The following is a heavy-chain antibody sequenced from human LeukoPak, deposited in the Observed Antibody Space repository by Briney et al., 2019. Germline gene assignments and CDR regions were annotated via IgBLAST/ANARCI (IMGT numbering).Heavy chain of an antibody. D-gene: IGHD3-3*01. Sequence: GGSLRLSCAASGFTFSTYWMTWVRQAPGKGLEWVAHIKQDGSEKYYVDSVKGPFTISRDNAKNSLYLQMNSLRAEDTAVYYCAREVYYDFWSGHAPIDYWGQGTLVTVSS. J-gene: IGHJ4*02. CDR3: AREVYYDFWSGHAPIDY. CDR1: GFTFSTYW. CDR2: IKQDGSEK. V-gene: IGHV3-7*01.